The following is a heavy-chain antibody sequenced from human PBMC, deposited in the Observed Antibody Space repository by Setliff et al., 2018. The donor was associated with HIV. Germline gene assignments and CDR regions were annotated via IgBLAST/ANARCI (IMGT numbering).Heavy chain of an antibody. J-gene: IGHJ4*02. CDR2: INPAGGNS. CDR1: GYSSGDYY. D-gene: IGHD2-2*01. V-gene: IGHV1-46*01. CDR3: ARVYCSIASCYDEYYFDY. Sequence: RASVKVSCKSSGYSSGDYYIHWVRQAPGQGLEWMGVINPAGGNSHYAQKFQGRVTVTRDASTSTVYMDLSSLRSDDTAVYFCARVYCSIASCYDEYYFDYWGQGTLVTVSS.